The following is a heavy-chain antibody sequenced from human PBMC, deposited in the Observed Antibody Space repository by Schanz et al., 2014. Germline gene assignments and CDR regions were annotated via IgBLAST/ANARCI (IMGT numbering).Heavy chain of an antibody. CDR1: GFIFSNYG. CDR3: AKGMGYCSGGTCYDYYYYGLDV. Sequence: EVQLVESGGGLVQPGGSLRLSCAASGFIFSNYGMHWVRQAPGKGLEWVSDISSGSSYANYADSVKGRFTISRDNAKNSLYLQMNSLRAEDTAVYYCAKGMGYCSGGTCYDYYYYGLDVWGQGTTVTVSS. J-gene: IGHJ6*02. CDR2: ISSGSSYA. V-gene: IGHV3-48*04. D-gene: IGHD2-15*01.